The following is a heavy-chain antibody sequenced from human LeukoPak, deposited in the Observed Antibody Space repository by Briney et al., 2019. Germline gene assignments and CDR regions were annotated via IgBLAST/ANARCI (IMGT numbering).Heavy chain of an antibody. V-gene: IGHV2-5*01. D-gene: IGHD4-17*01. Sequence: SGPTLVNPTQTLTLTCTLSGFSLNTNAVAVGWVRQPPGQALEWLTFIYGNDDKRYSPPLASRLTITKDTSKNQVVLTMTDMDYVDTATYYCVHRTMVTSVDHWGQGTLVTVSS. CDR3: VHRTMVTSVDH. CDR1: GFSLNTNAVA. J-gene: IGHJ4*02. CDR2: IYGNDDK.